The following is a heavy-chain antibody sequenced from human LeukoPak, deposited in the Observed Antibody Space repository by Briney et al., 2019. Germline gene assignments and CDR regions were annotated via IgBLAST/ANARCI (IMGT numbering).Heavy chain of an antibody. J-gene: IGHJ5*01. CDR2: TSPDGNDK. CDR1: GFTFSRYA. V-gene: IGHV3-30*01. D-gene: IGHD3-22*01. CDR3: FTGSAYYYDS. Sequence: GGSLRLSCAASGFTFSRYAMHWVRQAPGMGLEWVAVTSPDGNDKYYADSVKGRFTISRDNSKNTVFLQMNSLNTEDTAVYSCFTGSAYYYDSWGQGTLVTVSS.